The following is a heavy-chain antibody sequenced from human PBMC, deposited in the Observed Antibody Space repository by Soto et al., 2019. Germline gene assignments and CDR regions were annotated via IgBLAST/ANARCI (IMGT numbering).Heavy chain of an antibody. CDR3: ASAPTTYYDILTGYYRRRYYYGMDV. V-gene: IGHV4-59*08. Sequence: QVQLQESGPGLVKPSETLSLTCTVSGGSISSYYWSWIRQPPGKGLEWIGYIYYSGSTNYNPSLKSRATISVDTSKNQFSLELSSVTAADTAVYYCASAPTTYYDILTGYYRRRYYYGMDVWGQGTTVTVSS. D-gene: IGHD3-9*01. CDR1: GGSISSYY. CDR2: IYYSGST. J-gene: IGHJ6*02.